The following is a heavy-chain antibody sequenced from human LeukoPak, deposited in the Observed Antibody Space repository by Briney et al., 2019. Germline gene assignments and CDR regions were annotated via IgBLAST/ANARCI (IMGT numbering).Heavy chain of an antibody. V-gene: IGHV3-7*01. CDR2: IKQDGSMI. Sequence: GGSVRLSCGASVFTFCHYWMSWVRRSPGKGREWLANIKQDGSMIYYVDSGKVRFTISRDNAKNSLYMEMNSRRGQDRAIYYCTRDQGALDIWGQGTMVTVSS. CDR3: TRDQGALDI. J-gene: IGHJ3*02. CDR1: VFTFCHYW.